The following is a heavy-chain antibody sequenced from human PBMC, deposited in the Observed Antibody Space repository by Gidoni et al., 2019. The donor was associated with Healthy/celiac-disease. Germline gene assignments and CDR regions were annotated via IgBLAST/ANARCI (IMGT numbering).Heavy chain of an antibody. Sequence: EVQLVVSGGGLVTPGGSLRLSCAAYGFTFSSYSMNWVRQAPGKGLEWVSSISRSSSYIYYADSVKGRFTISRDNAKNSLYLQMNSLRAEDTAVYYCARRDSSGSPFDPWGQGTLVTVSS. CDR3: ARRDSSGSPFDP. CDR1: GFTFSSYS. J-gene: IGHJ5*02. D-gene: IGHD3-22*01. CDR2: ISRSSSYI. V-gene: IGHV3-21*01.